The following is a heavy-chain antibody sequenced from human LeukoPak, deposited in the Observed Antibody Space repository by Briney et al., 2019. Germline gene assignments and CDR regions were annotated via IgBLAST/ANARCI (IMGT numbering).Heavy chain of an antibody. CDR3: ARGTTRYTTTYYFDY. CDR2: IYYSGDT. J-gene: IGHJ4*02. Sequence: SETLSLTCTVSGTSISNYYWSWIRQPPGKGLEWIGHIYYSGDTNYNPSLKSRVTMSVDTSKNQFSLKLSSLTAADTAVFYCARGTTRYTTTYYFDYWGQGTLVTVSS. D-gene: IGHD2-2*02. V-gene: IGHV4-59*01. CDR1: GTSISNYY.